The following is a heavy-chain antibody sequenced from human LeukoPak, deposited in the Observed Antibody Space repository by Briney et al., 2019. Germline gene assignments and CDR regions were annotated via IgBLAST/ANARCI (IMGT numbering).Heavy chain of an antibody. CDR2: ISYDGSNK. J-gene: IGHJ4*02. D-gene: IGHD6-19*01. CDR1: GFTFSSYA. CDR3: AKGPYSSGWYYFDY. Sequence: GGSLRLSCAASGFTFSSYAMHWVRQAPGKGLEWVAVISYDGSNKYYADSVKGRFTISRDNSKNTLYLQMNSLRVEDTALYYCAKGPYSSGWYYFDYWGQGTLVTVSS. V-gene: IGHV3-30-3*01.